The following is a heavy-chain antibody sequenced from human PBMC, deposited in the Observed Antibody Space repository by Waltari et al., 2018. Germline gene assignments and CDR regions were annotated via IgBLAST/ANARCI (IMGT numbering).Heavy chain of an antibody. Sequence: EVQLVESGGGLVKPGGSLRLSCAASGFTFSSFSMNWVRQAPGKGLEWVSSISSRSSYIYYTDSVKGRFTISRDNAKNSLYLQMNSLRAEDTAVYYCARDVFGEGYWGQGTLVTVSS. CDR2: ISSRSSYI. V-gene: IGHV3-21*01. D-gene: IGHD3-10*01. J-gene: IGHJ4*02. CDR1: GFTFSSFS. CDR3: ARDVFGEGY.